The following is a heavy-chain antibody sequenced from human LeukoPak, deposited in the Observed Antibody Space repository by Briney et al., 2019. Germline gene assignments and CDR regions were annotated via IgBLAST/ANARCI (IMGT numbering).Heavy chain of an antibody. J-gene: IGHJ3*02. V-gene: IGHV3-30*02. CDR2: IRYDGSNK. CDR1: GFTFSSYG. D-gene: IGHD3-10*01. Sequence: EAGGSLRLSCAASGFTFSSYGMHWVRQAPGKGLEWVAFIRYDGSNKYYADSVKGRFTISRDNSKNTLYLQMNSLRAEDTAGYYCARESSVRGVINAFDIWGQGTMVTVSS. CDR3: ARESSVRGVINAFDI.